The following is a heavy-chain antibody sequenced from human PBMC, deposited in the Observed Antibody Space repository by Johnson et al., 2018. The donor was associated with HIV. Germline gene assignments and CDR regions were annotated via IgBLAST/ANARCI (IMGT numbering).Heavy chain of an antibody. V-gene: IGHV3-30*03. Sequence: QVQLVESGGGVVRPGGSLRLSCAASGITFDDYGMSWVRQATGKGLEGVAAISYDGSNKYYADSVKGRFTISRDNSKNTLYLQMNSLRGEDTAVYYCTRDSVAPDACDIWGQGTIVTVSS. CDR1: GITFDDYG. CDR3: TRDSVAPDACDI. D-gene: IGHD6-19*01. J-gene: IGHJ3*02. CDR2: ISYDGSNK.